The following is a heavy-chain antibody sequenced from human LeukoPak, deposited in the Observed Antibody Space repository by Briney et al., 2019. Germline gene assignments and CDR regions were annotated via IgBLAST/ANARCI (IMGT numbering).Heavy chain of an antibody. V-gene: IGHV4-38-2*02. J-gene: IGHJ5*02. Sequence: PSETLSLTCTFSGDSISTDYCWAWIRPPPGKVPEWIGTIYNRDNTYYTSSLASRVTISMDTSKNQFSLKMTSVTAADTAVYYCARGTDAYKVGNHWGQGALVTVSS. CDR3: ARGTDAYKVGNH. D-gene: IGHD5-24*01. CDR1: GDSISTDYC. CDR2: IYNRDNT.